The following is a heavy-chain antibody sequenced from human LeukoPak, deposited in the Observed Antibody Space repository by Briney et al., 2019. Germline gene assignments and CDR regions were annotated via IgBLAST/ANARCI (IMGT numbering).Heavy chain of an antibody. CDR3: ARGWLAETAVVTPYNY. J-gene: IGHJ4*02. Sequence: SVSVSCTASGGTFTSNAISWVRQAPGQGLEWMGGINPIFGTAKYAEKFQRRDTITADEYTSTAYVELSSLRSEDGAVYYCARGWLAETAVVTPYNYWGQGTLVTVSS. CDR1: GGTFTSNA. CDR2: INPIFGTA. D-gene: IGHD4-23*01. V-gene: IGHV1-69*13.